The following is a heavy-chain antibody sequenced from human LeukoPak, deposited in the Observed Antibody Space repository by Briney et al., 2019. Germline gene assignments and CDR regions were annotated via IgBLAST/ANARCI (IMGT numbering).Heavy chain of an antibody. CDR1: GGSFSGYY. CDR2: INHSGST. D-gene: IGHD6-19*01. V-gene: IGHV4-34*01. Sequence: PSETLSLTCAVYGGSFSGYYWSWIRQPPGKGLEWIGEINHSGSTNYNPSLKSRVTISVDTSKNQFSLKLSSVTAADTAVYYCARAIGSSGWYGLGYSDYWGQGTLVTVSS. CDR3: ARAIGSSGWYGLGYSDY. J-gene: IGHJ4*02.